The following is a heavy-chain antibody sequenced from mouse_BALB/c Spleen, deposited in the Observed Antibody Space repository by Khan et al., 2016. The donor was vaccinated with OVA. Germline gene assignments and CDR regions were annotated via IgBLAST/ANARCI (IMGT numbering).Heavy chain of an antibody. V-gene: IGHV5-6-4*01. Sequence: EVELVESGGGLVKPGGSLKLSCAASGFAFSSYSMSWVRQTPEKRLVWVATITSGGSYTYYPDSVKGRFTISRDTAKNTLYLQMSSLKSEDTAMYYCTSDGNYYGSSFYFDYWGQGTTLTVSS. CDR3: TSDGNYYGSSFYFDY. J-gene: IGHJ2*01. D-gene: IGHD1-1*01. CDR1: GFAFSSYS. CDR2: ITSGGSYT.